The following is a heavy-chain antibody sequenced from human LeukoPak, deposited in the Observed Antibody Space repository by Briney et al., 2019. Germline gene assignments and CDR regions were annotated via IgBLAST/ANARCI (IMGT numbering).Heavy chain of an antibody. V-gene: IGHV3-23*01. CDR1: GFTFSDYS. D-gene: IGHD3-22*01. CDR2: IRGSDYST. J-gene: IGHJ4*02. CDR3: ARSHYDSSGYYYYFDY. Sequence: GGSLRLSCAASGFTFSDYSMNWVRQAPGKGLEWVSAIRGSDYSTYYADSVKGRFTISRDNSKNTLYLQMNSLRAEDTAVYYCARSHYDSSGYYYYFDYWGQGTLVTVSS.